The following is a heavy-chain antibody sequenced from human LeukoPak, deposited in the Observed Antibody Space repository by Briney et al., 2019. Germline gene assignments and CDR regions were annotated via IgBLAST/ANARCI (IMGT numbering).Heavy chain of an antibody. CDR3: ARVSVHGYSDY. Sequence: SETLSLTCAVYGGSFSGYYWSWIRQPPGKGLEWIGEINHSGSTNYNPSLKSRVTISVDTSKNQFSLKLSSVTAADTAVYYCARVSVHGYSDYWGQGTLVTVSS. D-gene: IGHD2-8*01. CDR2: INHSGST. CDR1: GGSFSGYY. V-gene: IGHV4-34*01. J-gene: IGHJ4*02.